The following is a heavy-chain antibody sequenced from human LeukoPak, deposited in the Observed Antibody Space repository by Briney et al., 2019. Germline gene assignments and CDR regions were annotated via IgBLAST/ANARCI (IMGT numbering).Heavy chain of an antibody. CDR3: AKELDTMFFDY. CDR1: GFNLDRYT. CDR2: AGWAGGTT. Sequence: PGGSLRLSCATSGFNLDRYTIHWVRQAPGKGLEWVSLAGWAGGTTYYSDSVRGRFTISRDSGKNSVYLQMNSLTTDDTAFYFCAKELDTMFFDYWAQGALVTVSS. D-gene: IGHD3-10*02. V-gene: IGHV3-43*01. J-gene: IGHJ4*02.